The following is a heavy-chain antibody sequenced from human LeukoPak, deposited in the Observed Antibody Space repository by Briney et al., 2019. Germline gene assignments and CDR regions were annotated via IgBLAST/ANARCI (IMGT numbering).Heavy chain of an antibody. D-gene: IGHD2-2*01. V-gene: IGHV4-59*08. CDR3: ARMPFYPDWYFDL. J-gene: IGHJ2*01. CDR1: GGSISSYY. CDR2: IYYSGST. Sequence: SETLSLTCTVSGGSISSYYWSWIRQPPGKGLEWIGYIYYSGSTNYNPSLKSRVTISVDTSKNQFSLKLSSVTAADTAVYYCARMPFYPDWYFDLWGRGTLVAVSS.